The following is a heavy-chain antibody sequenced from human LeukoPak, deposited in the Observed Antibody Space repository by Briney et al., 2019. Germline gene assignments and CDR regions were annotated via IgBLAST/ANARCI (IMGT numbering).Heavy chain of an antibody. D-gene: IGHD1-26*01. Sequence: PSETLSLTCAVYGGSFSGYYWSWIRQPPGKGLEWIGEINHSGSTNYNPSLESRVTISVDTSKNQFSLKLSSVTAADTAVYYCARVWDMVGSIGYWGQGTLVTVSS. CDR3: ARVWDMVGSIGY. CDR2: INHSGST. J-gene: IGHJ4*02. CDR1: GGSFSGYY. V-gene: IGHV4-34*01.